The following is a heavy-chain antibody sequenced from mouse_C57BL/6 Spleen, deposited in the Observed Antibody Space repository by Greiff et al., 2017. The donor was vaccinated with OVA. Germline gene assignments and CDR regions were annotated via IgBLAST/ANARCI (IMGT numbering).Heavy chain of an antibody. CDR3: AKSRLYGNGAMDY. CDR1: GFSLTSYG. CDR2: IWRGGST. D-gene: IGHD2-1*01. J-gene: IGHJ4*01. V-gene: IGHV2-5*01. Sequence: QVQLKESGPGLVQPSQRLSITCTVSGFSLTSYGVHWVRQSPGKGLEWLGVIWRGGSTDYNAAFMSRLSITKDNSKSQVFFKMNSLQADDTAIYYCAKSRLYGNGAMDYWGQGTSVTVSS.